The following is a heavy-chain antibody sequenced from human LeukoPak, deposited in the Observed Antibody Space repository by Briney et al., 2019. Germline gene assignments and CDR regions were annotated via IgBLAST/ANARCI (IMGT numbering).Heavy chain of an antibody. J-gene: IGHJ4*02. D-gene: IGHD3-3*01. CDR2: INHSGST. CDR1: GGSFSGYY. CDR3: ARMDFWSGSSSY. Sequence: PSETLSLTCAVYGGSFSGYYWSWIRQPPGKGLEWIGEINHSGSTNYNPSLKSRVTISVDTSKNQFSLKLSSVTAADTAVYYCARMDFWSGSSSYWGQGTLVTASS. V-gene: IGHV4-34*01.